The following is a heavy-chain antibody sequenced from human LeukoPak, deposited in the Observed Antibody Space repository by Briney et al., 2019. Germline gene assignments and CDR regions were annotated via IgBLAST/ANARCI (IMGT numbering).Heavy chain of an antibody. J-gene: IGHJ4*02. CDR2: IKSDGSYT. D-gene: IGHD3-22*01. V-gene: IGHV3-74*01. CDR3: ASLGGSGYMGY. CDR1: GFTFSSNW. Sequence: GGSLRLSCAASGFTFSSNWMHWVRQAPGKGLVWVSRIKSDGSYTNYADSVKGRFTISRGNAKNMLYLQMNTLSAEDTAVYYCASLGGSGYMGYWGQGTLVTVSS.